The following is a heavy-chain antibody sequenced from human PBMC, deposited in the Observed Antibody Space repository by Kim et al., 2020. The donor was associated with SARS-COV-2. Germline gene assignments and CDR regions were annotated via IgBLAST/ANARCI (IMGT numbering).Heavy chain of an antibody. V-gene: IGHV5-10-1*01. Sequence: GESLKISCKGSGYSFTSNWISWVRQMPGKGLEWMGRIDPSDSYTNYSPSFQGHVTISADKSTSTAFLQWSSLKASDTAMYYCARHYFETSGYYVFLKYWGQGTLVTVSS. CDR1: GYSFTSNW. J-gene: IGHJ4*02. CDR2: IDPSDSYT. D-gene: IGHD3-22*01. CDR3: ARHYFETSGYYVFLKY.